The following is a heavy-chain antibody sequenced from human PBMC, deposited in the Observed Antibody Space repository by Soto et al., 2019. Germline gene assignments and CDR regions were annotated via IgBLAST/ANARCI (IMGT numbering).Heavy chain of an antibody. CDR1: GGSISSYY. CDR2: IYYSGST. D-gene: IGHD3-10*01. J-gene: IGHJ4*02. V-gene: IGHV4-59*01. CDR3: ASGVRGPTDY. Sequence: PSETLSLTCTVSGGSISSYYWSWIRQPPGKGLEWIGYIYYSGSTNYNPSLKSRVTISVDTSKNQFSLKLSSVTAVDTAVYYCASGVRGPTDYWGQGTLVTVSS.